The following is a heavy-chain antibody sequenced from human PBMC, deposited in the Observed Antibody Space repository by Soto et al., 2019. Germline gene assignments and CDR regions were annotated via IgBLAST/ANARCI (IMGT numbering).Heavy chain of an antibody. Sequence: SETLSLTCTVSGGSISSSSYYWGWIRQPPGKGLEWIGSIYYSGSTYYNPSLKSRVTISVDTSKNQISLKLSPVTAADTAVYYCARPRGYSYGYIDYWGQGTLVTVSS. CDR3: ARPRGYSYGYIDY. CDR2: IYYSGST. V-gene: IGHV4-39*01. D-gene: IGHD5-18*01. J-gene: IGHJ4*02. CDR1: GGSISSSSYY.